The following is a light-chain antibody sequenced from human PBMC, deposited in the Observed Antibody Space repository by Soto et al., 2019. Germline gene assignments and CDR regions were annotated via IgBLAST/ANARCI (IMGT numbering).Light chain of an antibody. CDR1: QSVPSY. J-gene: IGKJ2*01. CDR3: QQRNAWPRNT. V-gene: IGKV3-11*01. CDR2: DIS. Sequence: EIVLTQFPATLSLSPGDRATLSCRASQSVPSYLAWYQQKPGQAPRLLVYDISNRATGIPARFTGSGSGTDFTLTIRSLEPEDSAVYYCQQRNAWPRNTFGQGTKLQI.